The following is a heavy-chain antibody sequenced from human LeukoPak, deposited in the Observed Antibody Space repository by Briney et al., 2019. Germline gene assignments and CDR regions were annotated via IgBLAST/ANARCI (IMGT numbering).Heavy chain of an antibody. Sequence: PSETLSLTCTVSGGSISSSSYYWGWIRQPPGKGLEWIGSIYYSGSTYYNPSLKSRVTISVDTSKNQFSLKLSSVTAADTAVYYCARDKAAEWFDPWGQGTLVTVSS. J-gene: IGHJ5*02. CDR3: ARDKAAEWFDP. D-gene: IGHD6-13*01. CDR1: GGSISSSSYY. CDR2: IYYSGST. V-gene: IGHV4-39*07.